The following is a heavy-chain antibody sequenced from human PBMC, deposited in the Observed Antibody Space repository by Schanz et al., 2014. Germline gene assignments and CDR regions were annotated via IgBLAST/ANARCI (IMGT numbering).Heavy chain of an antibody. V-gene: IGHV3-11*05. D-gene: IGHD3-3*01. CDR3: ARGNTIFGVVILGWLDP. Sequence: QVQLVESGGGLVKPGGSLRLSCAASGFTFSDYYMSWIRQAPGKGLEWVSYISSSGSYTNYADSVKGRFTTSRDNGKKSMYLQMNSLRSEDTAIYCCARGNTIFGVVILGWLDPWGQGTLVTVSS. CDR2: ISSSGSYT. CDR1: GFTFSDYY. J-gene: IGHJ5*02.